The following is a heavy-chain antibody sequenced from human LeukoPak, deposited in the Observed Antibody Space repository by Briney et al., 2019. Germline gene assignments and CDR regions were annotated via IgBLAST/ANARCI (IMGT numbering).Heavy chain of an antibody. Sequence: GASVKVSCKASGYTFTGYYMHWVRQAPGQGLEWMGWINPNSGGTNYAQKFQGRVTMTRDTSISTAYTELSRLRSDDTAVYYCARDRKWGYYYYGMDVWGQGTTVTVSS. V-gene: IGHV1-2*02. CDR1: GYTFTGYY. CDR3: ARDRKWGYYYYGMDV. D-gene: IGHD1-26*01. J-gene: IGHJ6*02. CDR2: INPNSGGT.